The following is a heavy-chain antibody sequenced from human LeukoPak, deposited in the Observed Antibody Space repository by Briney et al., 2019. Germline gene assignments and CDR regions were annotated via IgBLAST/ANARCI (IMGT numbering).Heavy chain of an antibody. V-gene: IGHV3-30*04. CDR1: GFTFSSYA. CDR3: ARATAPYFYMDV. D-gene: IGHD2-21*02. CDR2: ISYDGSVL. J-gene: IGHJ6*03. Sequence: GGSLRLSCAASGFTFSSYAMHWVRQAPGKGLEWVSVISYDGSVLYYADSVKGRLTISRDNSKSALYLQMNSLRTEDTAVYYCARATAPYFYMDVWGKGTTVTISS.